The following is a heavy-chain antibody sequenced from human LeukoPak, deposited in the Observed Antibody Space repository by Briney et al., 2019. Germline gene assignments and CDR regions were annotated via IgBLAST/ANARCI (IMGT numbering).Heavy chain of an antibody. V-gene: IGHV4-59*07. CDR1: VHSNSRDY. J-gene: IGHJ4*02. CDR2: MYSSGST. CDR3: AKGRTWSAWVFYY. Sequence: KPSDTLSLTCTVSVHSNSRDYWRWIRQPPGKGLEGIGYMYSSGSTNYNPSLKSRVTISVDMSKNQFSLRMSSVTAADTALYHCAKGRTWSAWVFYYWGQGVLVTV. D-gene: IGHD1-26*01.